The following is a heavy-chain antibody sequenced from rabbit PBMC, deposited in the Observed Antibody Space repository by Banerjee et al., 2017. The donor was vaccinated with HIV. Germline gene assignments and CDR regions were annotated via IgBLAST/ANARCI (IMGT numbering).Heavy chain of an antibody. CDR3: ARRSGWGDSL. V-gene: IGHV1S7*01. D-gene: IGHD4-1*01. Sequence: QLKESGGGLVQPEGSLKLSCKASGFDFSGYYMNWVRQAPGKGLEWIGYIDPIFDNTYYANWVDGRFTISSHNAQNTLYLHLHSLTAADTATYFCARRSGWGDSLWGPGTLVTVS. CDR1: GFDFSGYY. CDR2: IDPIFDNT. J-gene: IGHJ4*01.